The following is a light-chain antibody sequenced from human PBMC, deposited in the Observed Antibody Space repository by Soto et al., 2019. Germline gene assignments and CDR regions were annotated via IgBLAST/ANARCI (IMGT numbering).Light chain of an antibody. V-gene: IGLV4-69*01. J-gene: IGLJ2*01. CDR1: SGHSSYA. Sequence: QPVLTQSPSAAASLGASVNLTCTLSSGHSSYAIAWHQQQPEKGPRYLMKLNSDGSHSKGDGIPDLFSGSSSGAERYLTISSLQYEDEADYYCQTWGAGIRVFGGGTKLTVL. CDR2: LNSDGSH. CDR3: QTWGAGIRV.